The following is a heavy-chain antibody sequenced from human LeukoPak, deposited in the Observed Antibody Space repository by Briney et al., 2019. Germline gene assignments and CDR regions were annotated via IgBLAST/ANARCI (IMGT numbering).Heavy chain of an antibody. CDR3: TRATRGGVGASSY. Sequence: GGSLRLSCAASGFIFTDYYMSWIRQAPGKGLEWLAYINVSGNFVYYADSVKGRFTISRDSDENSLSLQMNSLRAEDTAVYYCTRATRGGVGASSYWGQGTLVTVSS. D-gene: IGHD1-26*01. CDR1: GFIFTDYY. V-gene: IGHV3-11*01. J-gene: IGHJ4*02. CDR2: INVSGNFV.